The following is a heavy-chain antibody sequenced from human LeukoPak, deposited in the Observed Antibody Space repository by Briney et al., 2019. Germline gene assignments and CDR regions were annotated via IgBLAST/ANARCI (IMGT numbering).Heavy chain of an antibody. CDR2: ISWNSGSI. Sequence: SLRLSCAASGFTFDDYAMHWVRQAPGKGLEWVSGISWNSGSIGYADSVKGRFTISRDNAKNSLYLQMNSLRAEDTALYYCAKANYGDYGGGLDYWGQGTLVTVSS. J-gene: IGHJ4*02. D-gene: IGHD4-17*01. CDR1: GFTFDDYA. CDR3: AKANYGDYGGGLDY. V-gene: IGHV3-9*01.